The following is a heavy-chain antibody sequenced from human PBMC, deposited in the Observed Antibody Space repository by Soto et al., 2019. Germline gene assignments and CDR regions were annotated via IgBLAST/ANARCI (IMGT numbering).Heavy chain of an antibody. V-gene: IGHV1-2*04. D-gene: IGHD3-16*02. CDR3: AILHIRLGELSLGDYYYGMPV. J-gene: IGHJ6*02. CDR1: GYAFTGSY. Sequence: GSVKGSFKTSGYAFTGSYMHWVRQAPGQGLEWMGWINPNSGGTNYAHKFQVWVTMTRDTSISTAYMELSRLRSDDTAVYYRAILHIRLGELSLGDYYYGMPVWGPGTTVIVS. CDR2: INPNSGGT.